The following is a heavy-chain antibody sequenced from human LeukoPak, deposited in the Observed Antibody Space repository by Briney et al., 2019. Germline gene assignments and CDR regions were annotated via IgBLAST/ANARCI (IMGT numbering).Heavy chain of an antibody. CDR1: VYTFTSYG. J-gene: IGHJ4*02. V-gene: IGHV1-18*01. Sequence: GASVQVSFKASVYTFTSYGYSWVRQAPAQGLEWMGWISSYNGNTNYAHKLHGRVTMTTDTSTSTAYMGLRSLRSDEAAVYCCARAGAIRFGVVITYYFDYWGQGTLVTVSS. D-gene: IGHD3-3*01. CDR3: ARAGAIRFGVVITYYFDY. CDR2: ISSYNGNT.